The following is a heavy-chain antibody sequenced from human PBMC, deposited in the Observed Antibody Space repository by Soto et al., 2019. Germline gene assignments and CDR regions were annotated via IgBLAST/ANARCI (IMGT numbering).Heavy chain of an antibody. CDR1: GYTLTELS. CDR3: ATRLWGIAAAGTANNY. J-gene: IGHJ4*02. V-gene: IGHV1-24*01. Sequence: ASVKVSCKVSGYTLTELSMHWVRQAPGKGLEWMGGFDPEDGETIYAQKFQGRVTMTEDTSTDTAYMELSSLRSEDTAVYYCATRLWGIAAAGTANNYWGQGTLVTVSS. D-gene: IGHD6-13*01. CDR2: FDPEDGET.